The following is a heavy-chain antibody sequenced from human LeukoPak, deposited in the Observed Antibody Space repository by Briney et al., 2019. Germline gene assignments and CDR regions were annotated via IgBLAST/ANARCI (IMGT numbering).Heavy chain of an antibody. J-gene: IGHJ4*02. CDR3: ARGAIFGVVSNPTDY. CDR2: INPSGGST. D-gene: IGHD3-3*01. V-gene: IGHV1-46*01. Sequence: WASVKVSCKASGYTFTSYYMHWVRQAPGQGLEWMGIINPSGGSTSYAQKFQGRDTMTRDTSTSTVYMELSSLRSEDTAVYYCARGAIFGVVSNPTDYWGQGTLVTVSS. CDR1: GYTFTSYY.